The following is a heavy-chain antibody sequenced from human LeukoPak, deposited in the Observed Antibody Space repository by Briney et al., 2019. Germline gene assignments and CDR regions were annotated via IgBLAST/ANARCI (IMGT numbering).Heavy chain of an antibody. J-gene: IGHJ5*02. CDR1: GYDFSSYG. Sequence: ASVKVSCKASGYDFSSYGLSWVRHVPGQGLQWMGWISVYDGKTDYGPLQGRVTMTTDTFTGTAYMELRNLRSEDTAIYYCARDHGGRYCSGGSCYRFDPWGQGTLVTVSS. D-gene: IGHD2-15*01. CDR3: ARDHGGRYCSGGSCYRFDP. V-gene: IGHV1-18*01. CDR2: ISVYDGKT.